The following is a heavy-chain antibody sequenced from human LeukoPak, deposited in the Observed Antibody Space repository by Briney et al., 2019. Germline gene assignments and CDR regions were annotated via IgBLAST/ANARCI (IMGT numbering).Heavy chain of an antibody. CDR1: GFSFGDDG. V-gene: IGHV3-11*05. CDR2: ISSSSSYT. D-gene: IGHD4-17*01. CDR3: ARVATVNIYFDY. Sequence: GGSLRLSCTASGFSFGDDGVTWVRQAPGEGLEWVSYISSSSSYTNYADSVKGRFTISRDNAKNSLYLQMNSLRAQDTALYYCARVATVNIYFDYWGQGTLVTVSS. J-gene: IGHJ4*02.